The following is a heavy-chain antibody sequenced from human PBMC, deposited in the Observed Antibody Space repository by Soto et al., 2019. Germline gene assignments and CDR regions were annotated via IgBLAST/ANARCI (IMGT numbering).Heavy chain of an antibody. Sequence: GASVKVSCKASGYTFTSYGISWVRQAPGQGLEWMGWISAYNGNTNYAQKLQGRVTMTTDTSTSTAYMELRSLRSDDTAVYYCARIRNYYYDSSGYYPLDYWGQGTLVTVSS. D-gene: IGHD3-22*01. J-gene: IGHJ4*02. CDR2: ISAYNGNT. CDR1: GYTFTSYG. V-gene: IGHV1-18*04. CDR3: ARIRNYYYDSSGYYPLDY.